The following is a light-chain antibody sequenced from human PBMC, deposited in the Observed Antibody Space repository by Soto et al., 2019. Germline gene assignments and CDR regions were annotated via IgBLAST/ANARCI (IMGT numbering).Light chain of an antibody. CDR1: NSDVGGYKY. CDR3: CSSAGTYV. V-gene: IGLV2-11*01. Sequence: QSALAQPRSGSGAPGQSVPISCTGTNSDVGGYKYVSWYQQHPGKAPKLMIYDVSKRPSGVPDRFSGSKSGNTASLTISGLQAEDEAVYYCCSSAGTYVFGTGTKVTVL. J-gene: IGLJ1*01. CDR2: DVS.